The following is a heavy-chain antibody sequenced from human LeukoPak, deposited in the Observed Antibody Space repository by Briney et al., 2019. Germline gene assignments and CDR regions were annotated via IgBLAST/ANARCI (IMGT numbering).Heavy chain of an antibody. D-gene: IGHD4-23*01. CDR3: ARDTVGGGSDY. CDR1: GGSISSSSYY. J-gene: IGHJ4*02. Sequence: SETLSLTCTVSGGSISSSSYYWGWIRQPPGKGLEWIGSIYYSGSTHYNPSLKSRVTISVDTSKNQFSLKLSSVTAADTAVYYCARDTVGGGSDYWGQGTLVTVSS. CDR2: IYYSGST. V-gene: IGHV4-39*07.